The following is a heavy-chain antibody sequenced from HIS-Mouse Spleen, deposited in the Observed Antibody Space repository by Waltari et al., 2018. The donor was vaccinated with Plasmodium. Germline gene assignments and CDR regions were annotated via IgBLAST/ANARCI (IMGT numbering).Heavy chain of an antibody. Sequence: QVQLVESGGGVVKPGRSLRLSLEASGFTFRRYGMHWVRQAPGKGLEWVAVISYDGSNKYYADSVKGRFTISRDNSKNTLYLQMNSLRAEDTAVYYCAKEVLGYYDFWSRPDYWGQGTLVTVSS. D-gene: IGHD3-3*01. CDR3: AKEVLGYYDFWSRPDY. V-gene: IGHV3-30*18. CDR2: ISYDGSNK. CDR1: GFTFRRYG. J-gene: IGHJ4*02.